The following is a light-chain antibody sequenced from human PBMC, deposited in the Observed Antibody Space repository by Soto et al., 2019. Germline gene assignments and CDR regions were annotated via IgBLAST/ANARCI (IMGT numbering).Light chain of an antibody. CDR3: QQYGSSPFT. CDR2: GAS. J-gene: IGKJ3*01. Sequence: EIVLTQSPGTLSLSPGERATLSCRASQSVSSSYLAWYQQKPGQAPRLLIYGASSRATGIPERFSGSGSGTDFTLTISRLEPDDFAVYYCQQYGSSPFTFGPGTKVDIK. CDR1: QSVSSSY. V-gene: IGKV3-20*01.